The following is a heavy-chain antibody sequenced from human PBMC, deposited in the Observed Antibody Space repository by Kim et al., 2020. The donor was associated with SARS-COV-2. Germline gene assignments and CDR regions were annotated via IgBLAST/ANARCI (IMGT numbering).Heavy chain of an antibody. CDR2: IYYSGST. Sequence: SETLSLTCTVSGGSISSSSYYWGWIRQPPGKGLEWIGSIYYSGSTYYNPSLKSRVTISVDTSKNQFSLKLSSVTAADTAVYYCARLSWVTMVRGGIFWFDPWGQGTLVTVSS. V-gene: IGHV4-39*01. CDR3: ARLSWVTMVRGGIFWFDP. CDR1: GGSISSSSYY. J-gene: IGHJ5*02. D-gene: IGHD3-10*01.